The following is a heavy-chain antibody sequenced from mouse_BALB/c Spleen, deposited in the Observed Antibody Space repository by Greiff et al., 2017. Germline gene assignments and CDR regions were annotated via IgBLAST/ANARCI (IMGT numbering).Heavy chain of an antibody. V-gene: IGHV5-6-5*01. J-gene: IGHJ3*01. CDR1: GFTFRSYA. D-gene: IGHD2-4*01. Sequence: EVHLVESGGGLVKPGGSLKLSCAASGFTFRSYAMSWVRQTPEKSLAWVASISSGGSTYYPDSVKGRFTISRDNARNILYLQMSRLMSEDTAMYYCARGPIYYDYDGFAYWGQGTLVTVSA. CDR2: ISSGGST. CDR3: ARGPIYYDYDGFAY.